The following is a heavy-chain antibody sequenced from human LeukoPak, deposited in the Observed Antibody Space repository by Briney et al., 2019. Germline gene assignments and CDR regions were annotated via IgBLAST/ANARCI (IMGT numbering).Heavy chain of an antibody. Sequence: PSETLSLTCAVYGGSFSGYYWSWIRQPPGKGLEWIGEINHSGSTNYNPSLKSRVTISVDTSKNQFSLKLSSVTAAGTAVYYCARGTVTTIYWGQGTLVTVSS. V-gene: IGHV4-34*01. CDR1: GGSFSGYY. CDR2: INHSGST. D-gene: IGHD4-17*01. J-gene: IGHJ4*02. CDR3: ARGTVTTIY.